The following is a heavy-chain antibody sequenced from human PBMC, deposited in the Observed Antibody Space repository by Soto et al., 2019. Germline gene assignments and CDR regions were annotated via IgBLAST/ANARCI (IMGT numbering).Heavy chain of an antibody. CDR2: ISYDGSNK. CDR1: GFTFSSYG. CDR3: AKIKYSGSHYFDY. V-gene: IGHV3-30*18. J-gene: IGHJ4*01. D-gene: IGHD1-26*01. Sequence: GGSLRLSCAASGFTFSSYGMHWVRQAPVKGLEWVAVISYDGSNKYYADSVKGRFTISRDNSKNTLYLQMNSLRAEDTAVYYCAKIKYSGSHYFDYWGQGILVTVSS.